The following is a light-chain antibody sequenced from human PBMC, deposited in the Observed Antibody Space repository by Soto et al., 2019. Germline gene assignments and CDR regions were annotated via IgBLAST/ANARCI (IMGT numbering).Light chain of an antibody. V-gene: IGKV3-11*01. CDR1: QSLNNF. Sequence: EIVLTQSPATLSLSPGERATLSCRASQSLNNFVAWYQQRPGQAPRLLLYDAFSRATGIPARFSGGVSGTDFTLTISSLEPEDFAFYYCQQRYDWPITFGQGTKLEIK. CDR2: DAF. CDR3: QQRYDWPIT. J-gene: IGKJ2*01.